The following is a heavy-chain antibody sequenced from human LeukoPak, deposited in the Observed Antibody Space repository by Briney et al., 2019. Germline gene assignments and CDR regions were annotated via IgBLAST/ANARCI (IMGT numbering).Heavy chain of an antibody. V-gene: IGHV3-30-3*01. Sequence: GGSLRLSCAASGFTFSSYAMHWVRQAPGKGLEWVAVISYDGSNKYYADSVKGRFTISRDNSKNTLYLQMNSLRAEDTAVYYCAKDWGRVFAAAGHFDYWGQGTLVTVSS. CDR3: AKDWGRVFAAAGHFDY. CDR1: GFTFSSYA. D-gene: IGHD6-13*01. J-gene: IGHJ4*02. CDR2: ISYDGSNK.